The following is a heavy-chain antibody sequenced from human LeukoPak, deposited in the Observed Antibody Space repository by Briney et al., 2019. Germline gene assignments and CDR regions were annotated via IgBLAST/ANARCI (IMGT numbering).Heavy chain of an antibody. J-gene: IGHJ4*02. CDR1: GFTFSAYT. V-gene: IGHV3-21*01. Sequence: PGGSLRLSCAASGFTFSAYTMNWVRQAPGKGLEWVSSMSGIGGFVHYADSVKGRFTISRDNAKNSLFLQLNSLRAEDTAVYYCARNYYDSSGYYYAFDYWGQGTLVTVSS. CDR3: ARNYYDSSGYYYAFDY. CDR2: MSGIGGFV. D-gene: IGHD3-22*01.